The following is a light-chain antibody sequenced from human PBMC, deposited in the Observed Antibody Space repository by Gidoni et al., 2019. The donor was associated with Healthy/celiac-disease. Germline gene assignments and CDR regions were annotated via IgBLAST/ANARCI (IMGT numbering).Light chain of an antibody. CDR1: QSVSSY. V-gene: IGKV3-11*01. Sequence: EIVLTQSPATLSLSPGERATLSCRASQSVSSYLAWYQQKPGQAPRLLIYDASSRATGIPARFSGSGSGTDFTLTISSLDPEDFAVYYCQQRSNWPPGFGPGTKVDIK. CDR2: DAS. J-gene: IGKJ3*01. CDR3: QQRSNWPPG.